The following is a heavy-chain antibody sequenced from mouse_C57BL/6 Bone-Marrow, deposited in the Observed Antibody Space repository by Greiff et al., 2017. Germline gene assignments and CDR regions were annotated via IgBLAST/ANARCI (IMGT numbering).Heavy chain of an antibody. J-gene: IGHJ3*01. D-gene: IGHD2-5*01. V-gene: IGHV1-81*01. CDR3: ARGYYSNYWFAY. Sequence: LQQSGAELARPGASVKLSCKASGYTFPGYGISWVKKRTGQGLEWIGEIYPRSGNIYYNEKLKGKATLTAYKSSSTAYMELRSLTSEDSAVYFCARGYYSNYWFAYWGQGTLVTVSA. CDR2: IYPRSGNI. CDR1: GYTFPGYG.